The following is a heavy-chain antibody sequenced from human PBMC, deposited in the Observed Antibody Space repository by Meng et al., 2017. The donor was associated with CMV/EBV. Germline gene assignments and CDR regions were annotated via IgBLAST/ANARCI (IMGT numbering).Heavy chain of an antibody. CDR1: GYTFTSYY. J-gene: IGHJ6*02. CDR2: INPSGGST. Sequence: ASVKVSCKASGYTFTSYYMHWVRQAPGQGLEWMGIINPSGGSTSYAQKFQGRVTMTRDTSISTAYMELSRLRSDDTAVYYCARVIAAAGTRTPGYYGMDVWGQGTTVTVSS. V-gene: IGHV1-46*01. D-gene: IGHD6-13*01. CDR3: ARVIAAAGTRTPGYYGMDV.